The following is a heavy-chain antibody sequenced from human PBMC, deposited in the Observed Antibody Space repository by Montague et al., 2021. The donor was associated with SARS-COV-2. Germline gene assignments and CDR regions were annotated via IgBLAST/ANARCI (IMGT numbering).Heavy chain of an antibody. CDR2: FFHSGST. CDR3: ARHPEVYAWSGFPYWFDP. CDR1: GASISSDCW. V-gene: IGHV4-4*02. Sequence: SETLSLTCAVSGASISSDCWWTWVRQSPGTGLEWIGVFFHSGSTNYNPPLKRRVTITVATSKNKFSMKLCSATAADTAVYYCARHPEVYAWSGFPYWFDPWGQGTLVTVSS. D-gene: IGHD3-3*01. J-gene: IGHJ5*02.